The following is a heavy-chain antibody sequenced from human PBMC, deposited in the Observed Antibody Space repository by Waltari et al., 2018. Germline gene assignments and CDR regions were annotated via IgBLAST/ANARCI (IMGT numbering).Heavy chain of an antibody. D-gene: IGHD6-6*01. J-gene: IGHJ6*02. Sequence: QVQLQESGPGLVKPSQTLSLTCTVSGGSISSGSYYWSWIRPPAGKGLEWIGRIYTSGSTNYNPSLKSRVTISVDTSKNQFSLKLSSVTAADTAVYYCARGSSSSGRGYYYYGMDVWGQGTTVTVSS. V-gene: IGHV4-61*02. CDR1: GGSISSGSYY. CDR2: IYTSGST. CDR3: ARGSSSSGRGYYYYGMDV.